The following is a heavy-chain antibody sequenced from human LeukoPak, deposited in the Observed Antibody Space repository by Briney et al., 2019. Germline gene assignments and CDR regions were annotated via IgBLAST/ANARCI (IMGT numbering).Heavy chain of an antibody. D-gene: IGHD3-10*01. J-gene: IGHJ4*02. CDR1: GGSFSGYY. V-gene: IGHV4-34*01. CDR3: ARAGVGSVSGSGSYDY. Sequence: ETRSLTCAVYGGSFSGYYWSWVRQPPGKGLEWIGEINHSGSTNYNPSLKSRVTISVDTSKNQFSLKLSSVTAADTAVYYCARAGVGSVSGSGSYDYWAQGTLVTVSS. CDR2: INHSGST.